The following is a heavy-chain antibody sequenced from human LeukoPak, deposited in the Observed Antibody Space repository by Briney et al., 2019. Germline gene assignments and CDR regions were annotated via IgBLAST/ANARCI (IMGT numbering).Heavy chain of an antibody. CDR2: IYYSGNT. CDR3: AGAVADYFDF. V-gene: IGHV4-59*01. D-gene: IGHD6-19*01. CDR1: GASISNYY. Sequence: SETLSLTCTVSGASISNYYWSWVRQPPGKGLEWIGHIYYSGNTNYNPSLKSRITMSLDTSKNQFSLRLSSVTAADTAVYYCAGAVADYFDFWGQGTLVTVSS. J-gene: IGHJ4*02.